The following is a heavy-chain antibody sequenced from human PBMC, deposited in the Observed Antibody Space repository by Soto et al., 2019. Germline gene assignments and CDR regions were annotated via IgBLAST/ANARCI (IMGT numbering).Heavy chain of an antibody. Sequence: QVQLQESGPGLVKPSQTLSLTCTVSGGSISSGGYYWSWIRQHPGKGLEWIAYIYYSGSTYYNPSLKSRVITSVDTSKKQFSLRLSAVTAADTAVYYCARGGRFCSSTSRYPEPFDYWGQGTLVTVSS. D-gene: IGHD2-2*01. CDR3: ARGGRFCSSTSRYPEPFDY. CDR1: GGSISSGGYY. CDR2: IYYSGST. V-gene: IGHV4-31*03. J-gene: IGHJ4*02.